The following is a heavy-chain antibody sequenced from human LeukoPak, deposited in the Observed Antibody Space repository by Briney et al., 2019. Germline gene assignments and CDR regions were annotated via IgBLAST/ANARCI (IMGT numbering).Heavy chain of an antibody. Sequence: PGGSLRLSCAASGFTFSNAWMSWVRQAPGKGLEWVGRIKSKTDGGTTDYAAPVKGRFTISRDDSKNTLYLQMNSLRAEDTAVYYCARDRIRNFDYMFYFDSWGQGTLVTVSS. V-gene: IGHV3-15*01. D-gene: IGHD3-9*01. J-gene: IGHJ4*02. CDR1: GFTFSNAW. CDR2: IKSKTDGGTT. CDR3: ARDRIRNFDYMFYFDS.